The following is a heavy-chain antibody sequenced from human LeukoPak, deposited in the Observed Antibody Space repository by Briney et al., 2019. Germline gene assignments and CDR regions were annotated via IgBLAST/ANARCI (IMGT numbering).Heavy chain of an antibody. CDR1: GGSISSYY. D-gene: IGHD1-26*01. CDR3: ARHRGATRYNWFDP. V-gene: IGHV4-4*07. CDR2: IYTSGST. J-gene: IGHJ5*02. Sequence: SETLSLTCTVSGGSISSYYWSWIRQPAGKGLEWIGRIYTSGSTNYNPSLKSRVTMSVDTSKNQFSLKLSSVTAADTAVYYCARHRGATRYNWFDPWGQGTLVTVSS.